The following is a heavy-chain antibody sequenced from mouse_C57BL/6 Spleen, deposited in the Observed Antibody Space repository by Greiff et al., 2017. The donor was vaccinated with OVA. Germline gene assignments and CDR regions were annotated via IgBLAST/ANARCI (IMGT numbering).Heavy chain of an antibody. CDR2: IDPETGGT. D-gene: IGHD2-4*01. Sequence: QVHVKQSGAELVRPGASVTLSCKASGYTFTDYEMHWVKQTPVHGLEWIGAIDPETGGTAYNQKFKGKAILTADKSSSTAYMELRSLTSEDSAVYYCTGGDYEDFDYWGQGTTLTVSS. CDR1: GYTFTDYE. J-gene: IGHJ2*01. CDR3: TGGDYEDFDY. V-gene: IGHV1-15*01.